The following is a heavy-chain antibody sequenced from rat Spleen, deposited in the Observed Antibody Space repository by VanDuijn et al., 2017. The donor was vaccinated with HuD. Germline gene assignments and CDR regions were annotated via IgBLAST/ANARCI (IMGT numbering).Heavy chain of an antibody. J-gene: IGHJ3*01. CDR3: ARLEATYWFAY. CDR2: INNVGGT. V-gene: IGHV3-3*01. D-gene: IGHD1-10*01. CDR1: GYSITSSYG. Sequence: EVQLQESGPGLVKPSQSLSLTCSVTGYSITSSYGWNWIRKFPGNKLEWMGYINNVGGTNYNPSLKSRISITRDTSKNQFFLQVNSVTTEYTASYYWARLEATYWFAYWGQGTLVTVSS.